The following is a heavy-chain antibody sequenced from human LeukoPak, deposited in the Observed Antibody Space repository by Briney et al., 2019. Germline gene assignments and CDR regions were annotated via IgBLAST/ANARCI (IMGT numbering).Heavy chain of an antibody. Sequence: PSETLSLTCSVSGGSFSSYFWSWIRLPPGKGLEWIGYIGYSGSPDYNPSFKSRLTISVDTSKNQFSLKLRSETAADTAVYYCARHSGSWTFDYWGQGTLVTVSS. CDR2: IGYSGSP. D-gene: IGHD6-13*01. V-gene: IGHV4-59*08. CDR1: GGSFSSYF. J-gene: IGHJ4*02. CDR3: ARHSGSWTFDY.